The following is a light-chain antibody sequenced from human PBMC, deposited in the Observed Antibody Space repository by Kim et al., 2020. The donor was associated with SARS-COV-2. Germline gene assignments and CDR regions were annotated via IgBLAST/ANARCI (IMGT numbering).Light chain of an antibody. CDR1: RSVSNSY. CDR2: GAS. J-gene: IGKJ1*01. V-gene: IGKV3-20*01. Sequence: EIVLTQSPGTLALSPGESATLSCRASRSVSNSYLAWYQQKPGQALRLLIYGASSRATGIPGRFSGSGSGTDFTLNISGLEAEDFAVYYCQQYGSSPRTFGQGTKVDIK. CDR3: QQYGSSPRT.